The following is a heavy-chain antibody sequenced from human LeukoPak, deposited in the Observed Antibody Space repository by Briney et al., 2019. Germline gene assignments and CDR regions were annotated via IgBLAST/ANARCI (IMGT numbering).Heavy chain of an antibody. CDR2: IICSGGST. CDR1: GFTVTSFS. Sequence: QPGGSLRLACAASGFTVTSFSMSCVRHAPGKGLGWVSAIICSGGSTYYADSVKGRFAISRDNSKNTLYLQMNNLRAEDTAVYYCAKMLYDSSGYYHEWFDPWGQGTLVTVSS. V-gene: IGHV3-23*01. CDR3: AKMLYDSSGYYHEWFDP. D-gene: IGHD3-22*01. J-gene: IGHJ5*02.